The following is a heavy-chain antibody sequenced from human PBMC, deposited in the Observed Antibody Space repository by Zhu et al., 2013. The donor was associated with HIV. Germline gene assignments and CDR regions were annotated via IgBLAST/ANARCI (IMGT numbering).Heavy chain of an antibody. CDR2: INPYNGAT. CDR3: ARDPLIKISGNALDV. V-gene: IGHV1-2*02. CDR1: EYTFTDYY. J-gene: IGHJ3*01. D-gene: IGHD3-10*01. Sequence: AELVQSGAEVVRPGASVKVSCRASEYTFTDYYIHWVRQAPGQGPEWMGWINPYNGATSSAQNFRGRVTMTRDTSLSTAYMELTSLTSDDTGVYYCARDPLIKISGNALDVWGQGTMVTVSS.